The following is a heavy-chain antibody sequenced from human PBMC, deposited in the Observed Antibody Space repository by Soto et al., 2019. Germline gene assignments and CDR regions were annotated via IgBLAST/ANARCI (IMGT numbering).Heavy chain of an antibody. CDR3: AKDLLRPGRAYGMDL. V-gene: IGHV3-30*18. CDR2: ISYDGSNK. D-gene: IGHD6-25*01. J-gene: IGHJ6*02. CDR1: GFTFSTYG. Sequence: QVQLVESGGGVVQPGRSLRLSCAASGFTFSTYGMHWVRQAPGKGLEWVAVISYDGSNKYYADSVKGRFTISRDNSKNTLYLQMNSLRPEDTAVYYCAKDLLRPGRAYGMDLWGQGTTVTVSS.